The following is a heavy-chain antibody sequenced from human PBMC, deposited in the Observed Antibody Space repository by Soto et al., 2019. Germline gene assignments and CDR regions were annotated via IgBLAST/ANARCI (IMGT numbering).Heavy chain of an antibody. CDR1: GFTLGTTGLS. V-gene: IGHV2-70*13. D-gene: IGHD2-8*01. CDR2: IDWDGDR. CDR3: ARSQGGMLYNSYFDF. Sequence: VSGPTLVNPTQTLTLTCTFSGFTLGTTGLSVNWIRQAPGKALEWLAVIDWDGDRFYSASLKTRLSISKDTSKNEVVLTMTNMEPVDTATYFCARSQGGMLYNSYFDFWGQGTLVTVSS. J-gene: IGHJ4*02.